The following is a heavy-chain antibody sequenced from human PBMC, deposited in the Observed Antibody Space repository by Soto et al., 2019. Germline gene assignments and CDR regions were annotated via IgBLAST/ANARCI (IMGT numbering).Heavy chain of an antibody. CDR1: GGSISSYY. J-gene: IGHJ4*02. CDR3: ARHPGYGLYYFDD. Sequence: SETLSLTCTVSGGSISSYYWSWIRQPPGKGLEWIGYIYYSGSTNYNPSLKSRVTISVDTSKNQFSLKLSSVTAADTAVYYCARHPGYGLYYFDDWGQGTLVTVSS. D-gene: IGHD5-18*01. CDR2: IYYSGST. V-gene: IGHV4-59*08.